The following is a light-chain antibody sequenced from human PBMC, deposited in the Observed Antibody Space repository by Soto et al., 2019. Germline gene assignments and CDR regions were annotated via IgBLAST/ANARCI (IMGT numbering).Light chain of an antibody. J-gene: IGKJ1*01. CDR2: WAS. CDR1: QSVLYSSNNKNY. V-gene: IGKV4-1*01. CDR3: QQSYSTPLT. Sequence: DIVMTQSPDSLAVSLGERATINCKSSQSVLYSSNNKNYLAWYQQKPGQPPKLLIYWASTRESGVPDRFSGSGSGTDFTITISSLQAEDVAVYYCQQSYSTPLTFGQGTKVEIK.